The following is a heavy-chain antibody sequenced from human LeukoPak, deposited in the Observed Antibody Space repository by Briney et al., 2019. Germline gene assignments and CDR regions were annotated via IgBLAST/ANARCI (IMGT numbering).Heavy chain of an antibody. CDR1: GFTFSSYA. CDR2: ISHDGSIK. J-gene: IGHJ2*01. V-gene: IGHV3-30*04. Sequence: GGSLRLSCAASGFTFSSYAMHWVRQAPGKGLEWLAVISHDGSIKYYADSVKGRFTISRDNSKNTLYLQMNSLRAEDTAVYYCARDSSSPYWYFNLWGRGTLVTVSS. CDR3: ARDSSSPYWYFNL. D-gene: IGHD6-6*01.